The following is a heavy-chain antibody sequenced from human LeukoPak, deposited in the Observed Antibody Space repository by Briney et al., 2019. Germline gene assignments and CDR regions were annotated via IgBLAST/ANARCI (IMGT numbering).Heavy chain of an antibody. CDR3: ARGYSSSWSDAFDI. CDR1: GFTFSSYG. J-gene: IGHJ3*02. Sequence: QPGGSLRLSCAASGFTFSSYGMNWVRQAPGKGLEWVSYISSSGSTIYYADSVKGRFTISRDNAKNSLYLQMNSLRAEDTAVYYCARGYSSSWSDAFDIWGQGTMVTVSS. CDR2: ISSSGSTI. V-gene: IGHV3-48*03. D-gene: IGHD6-13*01.